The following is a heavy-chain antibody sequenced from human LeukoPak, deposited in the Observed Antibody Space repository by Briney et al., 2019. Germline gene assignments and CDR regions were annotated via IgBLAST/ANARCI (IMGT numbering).Heavy chain of an antibody. CDR3: ARGGGYSYGSFDY. V-gene: IGHV3-74*01. D-gene: IGHD5-18*01. CDR2: INRDGSST. J-gene: IGHJ4*02. CDR1: GFTFDDYA. Sequence: PGGSLRLSCAASGFTFDDYAMHWVRQAPGKGLEWVSGINRDGSSTSYADSVKGRFTISRDNAKNTLYLQMNSLRAEDTAVYYCARGGGYSYGSFDYWGQGTLVTVSS.